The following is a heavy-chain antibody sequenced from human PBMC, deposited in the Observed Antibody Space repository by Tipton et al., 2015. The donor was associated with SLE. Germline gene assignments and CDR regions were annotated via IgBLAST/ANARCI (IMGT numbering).Heavy chain of an antibody. Sequence: GSLRLSCAASGFTFSSYSMNWVRQAPGKGLEWVSSISSSSSYIYYADSVKGRFTISRDNAKNSLYLQMNSLRAEDTAVYYCARRYSSSWPLNWYFDLWGRGTLVTVSS. CDR3: ARRYSSSWPLNWYFDL. CDR2: ISSSSSYI. CDR1: GFTFSSYS. D-gene: IGHD6-13*01. V-gene: IGHV3-21*01. J-gene: IGHJ2*01.